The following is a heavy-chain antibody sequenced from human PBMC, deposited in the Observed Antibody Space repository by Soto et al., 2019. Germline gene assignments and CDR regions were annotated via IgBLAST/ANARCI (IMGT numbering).Heavy chain of an antibody. D-gene: IGHD5-12*01. CDR3: AGDGIDGYNGGPPYYYGMDV. V-gene: IGHV3-30-3*01. CDR1: GFTFSSYA. J-gene: IGHJ6*02. CDR2: ISYDGSNK. Sequence: GGSLRLSCAASGFTFSSYAMHWVRQAPGKGLEWVAVISYDGSNKYYADSVKGRFTISRDNSKNTLYLQMNSLRAEDTAVYYCAGDGIDGYNGGPPYYYGMDVWGQGTTVTVSS.